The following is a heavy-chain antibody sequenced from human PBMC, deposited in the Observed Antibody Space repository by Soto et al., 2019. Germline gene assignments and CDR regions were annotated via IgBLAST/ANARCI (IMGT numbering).Heavy chain of an antibody. CDR2: ISYDGSNK. CDR3: ARDPSEDYDFWSGYYPGDGMDV. CDR1: GFTFSSYA. D-gene: IGHD3-3*01. Sequence: GSLRLSCAASGFTFSSYAMHWVRQAPGKGLEWVAVISYDGSNKYYADSVKGRFTISRDNSKNTLYLQMNSLRAEDTAVYYCARDPSEDYDFWSGYYPGDGMDVWGQGTTVTVSS. V-gene: IGHV3-30-3*01. J-gene: IGHJ6*02.